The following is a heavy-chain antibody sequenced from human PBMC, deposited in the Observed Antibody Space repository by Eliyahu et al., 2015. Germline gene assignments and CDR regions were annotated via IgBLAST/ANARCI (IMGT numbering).Heavy chain of an antibody. CDR2: INPSAGNT. V-gene: IGHV1-46*01. CDR3: AGSGDDSDFDY. CDR1: GYTXTSYY. D-gene: IGHD2-21*02. Sequence: QVQLVQSGAXXKKPXASVKVSCRASGYTXTSYYXXWVRQAPGQGLEWLGIINPSAGNTKNAQKFRGRVSMTRDTSTNTVYMELSSLRSDDTAVYYCAGSGDDSDFDYWGQGTLVTVSS. J-gene: IGHJ4*02.